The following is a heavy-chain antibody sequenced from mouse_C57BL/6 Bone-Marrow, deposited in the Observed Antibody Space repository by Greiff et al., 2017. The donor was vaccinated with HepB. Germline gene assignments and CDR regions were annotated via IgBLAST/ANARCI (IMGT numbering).Heavy chain of an antibody. CDR3: TRGLQYAMDY. CDR1: GYTFTDYE. Sequence: QVQLKESGAELVRPGASVTLSCKASGYTFTDYEMHWVKQTPVHGLEWIGAIDPETGGTAYNQKFKGKAILTADKSSSTAYMELRSLTSEDSAVYYCTRGLQYAMDYWGQGTSVTVSS. J-gene: IGHJ4*01. V-gene: IGHV1-15*01. CDR2: IDPETGGT. D-gene: IGHD2-4*01.